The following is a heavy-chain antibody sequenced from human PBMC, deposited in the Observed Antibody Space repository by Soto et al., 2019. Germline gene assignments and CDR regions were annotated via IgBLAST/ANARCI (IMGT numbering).Heavy chain of an antibody. CDR1: GGSISSGGHY. CDR2: ISYTGST. V-gene: IGHV4-31*01. Sequence: QVQLQESGPGLVKPSQTLSLTCTVSGGSISSGGHYWSWIRQHPGKGLEWIGYISYTGSTYYNPSLMIQVTISGDTSNTQFSLNLSSVTAADTTIYYCEKEARQGLVTIDYWGHGTLVTVSS. J-gene: IGHJ4*01. CDR3: EKEARQGLVTIDY. D-gene: IGHD6-19*01.